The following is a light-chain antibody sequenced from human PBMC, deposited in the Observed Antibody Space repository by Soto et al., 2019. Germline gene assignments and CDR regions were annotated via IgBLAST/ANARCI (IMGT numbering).Light chain of an antibody. CDR3: AAFDDSLNGYA. J-gene: IGLJ1*01. V-gene: IGLV1-44*01. CDR2: GSN. CDR1: NSNIGSNA. Sequence: QSVLTQPPSTSGTPGQRVSISCSGSNSNIGSNAVNWYQQLPGTAPKLLIYGSNQRPSGVPDRFSGSKSGTSASLAISGLQSGDEADYYCAAFDDSLNGYAFGTGTKLTVL.